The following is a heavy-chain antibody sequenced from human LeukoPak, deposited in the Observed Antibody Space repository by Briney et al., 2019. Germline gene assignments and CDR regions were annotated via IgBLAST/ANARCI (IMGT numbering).Heavy chain of an antibody. CDR1: GYTFTGYY. V-gene: IGHV1-2*02. Sequence: ASVKVSCKASGYTFTGYYMHWVRQAPGQGLEWMGWINPNSGGTNYVQKFQGRVTMTRDTSISTAYMELSRLRSDDTAVYYCARDMVWGVILRRVLDYWGQGTLVTVSS. D-gene: IGHD3-10*01. J-gene: IGHJ4*02. CDR3: ARDMVWGVILRRVLDY. CDR2: INPNSGGT.